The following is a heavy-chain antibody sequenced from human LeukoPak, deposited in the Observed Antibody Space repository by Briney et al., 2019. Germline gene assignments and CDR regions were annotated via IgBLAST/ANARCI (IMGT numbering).Heavy chain of an antibody. Sequence: GGSQRLFCVACGFIYKSYGMNWVRQSPGEGLEWVSGNYTNGRTRYADFVNGRFTISRDKSKNTLFLQMHSLRVEDTGVYYCTHLGGEYVGGVDAWGQGTTVSASP. D-gene: IGHD2/OR15-2a*01. V-gene: IGHV3-23*05. CDR1: GFIYKSYG. CDR3: THLGGEYVGGVDA. CDR2: NYTNGRT. J-gene: IGHJ6*01.